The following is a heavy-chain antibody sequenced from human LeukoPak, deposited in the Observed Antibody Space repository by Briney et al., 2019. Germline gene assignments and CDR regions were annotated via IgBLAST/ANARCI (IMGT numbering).Heavy chain of an antibody. CDR2: ISGGGETT. CDR3: AKDRFRCSGGSCHSPTDY. V-gene: IGHV3-23*01. D-gene: IGHD2-15*01. CDR1: GFTFNNYA. J-gene: IGHJ4*02. Sequence: GGSLRLSCAASGFTFNNYAMNWVRQAPGKGLEWVSSISGGGETTYYADSAKGRFTISRDNSKNTLYLQMNSLRAEDTAVYYCAKDRFRCSGGSCHSPTDYWGQGTLVTVSS.